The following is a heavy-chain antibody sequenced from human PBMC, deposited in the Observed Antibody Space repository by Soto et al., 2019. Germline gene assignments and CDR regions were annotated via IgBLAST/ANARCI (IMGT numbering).Heavy chain of an antibody. CDR2: AYYRAKWEY. CDR3: AHDTGYSLED. J-gene: IGHJ4*02. V-gene: IGHV6-1*01. Sequence: PPQTLSLTCGISGDSVSVNGGALNCIRQSPSRCLECLGRAYYRAKWEYDYAESVKSRISISVDTSKNECCLQLHSVTPQDVAVEYCAHDTGYSLEDWGEGTQVTVS. D-gene: IGHD5-12*01. CDR1: GDSVSVNGGA.